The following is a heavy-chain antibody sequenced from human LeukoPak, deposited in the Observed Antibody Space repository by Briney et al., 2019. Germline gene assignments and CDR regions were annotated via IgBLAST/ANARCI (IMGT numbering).Heavy chain of an antibody. V-gene: IGHV4-59*01. CDR3: ARGPRIAAAAYYYYYYMDV. D-gene: IGHD6-13*01. CDR2: IYYSGST. CDR1: GGSISSYY. Sequence: SETLSLTCTVSGGSISSYYWSWIRQHPGKGLEWIGYIYYSGSTNYNPSLKSRVTISVDTSKNQFSLKLSSVTAADTAVYYCARGPRIAAAAYYYYYYMDVWGKGTTVTVSS. J-gene: IGHJ6*03.